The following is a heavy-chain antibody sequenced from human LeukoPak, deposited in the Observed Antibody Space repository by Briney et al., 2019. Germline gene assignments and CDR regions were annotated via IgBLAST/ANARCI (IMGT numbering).Heavy chain of an antibody. J-gene: IGHJ4*02. D-gene: IGHD3-22*01. CDR2: ISSSSTYI. Sequence: PGGSLRLSCAASGFTFSSYSMNWVRQAPGKGLEWVSSISSSSTYIYYRDSVKGRFTISRDNAKNSLYLQMNSLRAEDTAVYYCARVDGYDSSGYLDYWGQGTLVTVSS. CDR3: ARVDGYDSSGYLDY. CDR1: GFTFSSYS. V-gene: IGHV3-21*01.